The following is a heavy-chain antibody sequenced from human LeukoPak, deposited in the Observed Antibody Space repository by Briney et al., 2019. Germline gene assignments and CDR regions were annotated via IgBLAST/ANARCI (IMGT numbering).Heavy chain of an antibody. CDR1: GFTFSSYE. J-gene: IGHJ4*02. D-gene: IGHD1-26*01. V-gene: IGHV3-48*03. Sequence: GGSLRLSCAASGFTFSSYEMHWVRQAPGKGLEWISYITSSAGTIYYADSVKGRFTISRDNAKSSLYLQMNSLRVEDTAVYYCARVGELDYWGQGTLVTVSS. CDR2: ITSSAGTI. CDR3: ARVGELDY.